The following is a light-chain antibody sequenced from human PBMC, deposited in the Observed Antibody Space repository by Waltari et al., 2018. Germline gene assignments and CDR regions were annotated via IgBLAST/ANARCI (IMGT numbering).Light chain of an antibody. V-gene: IGKV4-1*01. CDR2: WAS. CDR3: QQYYSTPPIT. Sequence: DIVLTQSPDSLAVSLGERATIHCTSSQSVLYRPTNKNYLAWYQQKPGQPPKLLIYWASTRESGVPDRFSGSGSGADFTLTISSLQAEDVAVYYCQQYYSTPPITFGQGTRLEIK. J-gene: IGKJ5*01. CDR1: QSVLYRPTNKNY.